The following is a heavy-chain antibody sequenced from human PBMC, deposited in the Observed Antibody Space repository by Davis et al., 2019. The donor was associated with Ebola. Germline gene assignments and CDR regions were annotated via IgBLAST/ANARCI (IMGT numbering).Heavy chain of an antibody. J-gene: IGHJ4*02. Sequence: SETLSLTCAVYGGSFSGYYWSWLRQPPAHVLFLFGEINHSGIPNYNPSLKRRVTISVDTSKNQFSLKLSSVTAADTAVYYCAREIGVIESWGQGTLVTVSS. CDR1: GGSFSGYY. CDR2: INHSGIP. D-gene: IGHD2-21*01. CDR3: AREIGVIES. V-gene: IGHV4-34*01.